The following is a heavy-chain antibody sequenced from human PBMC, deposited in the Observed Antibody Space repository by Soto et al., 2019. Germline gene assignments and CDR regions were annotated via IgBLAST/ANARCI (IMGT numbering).Heavy chain of an antibody. CDR2: IYHSGST. CDR3: ARHSNEYRKSLDY. D-gene: IGHD6-13*01. V-gene: IGHV4-4*02. J-gene: IGHJ4*02. Sequence: SEALSLSCAVSGGSISSSHWWIWVRQPAGKGLEWIGEIYHSGSTNYNPSLKSRVTISVDKSKNQFSLKLSSVTAADTAVYYCARHSNEYRKSLDYWGQGTLVTVS. CDR1: GGSISSSHW.